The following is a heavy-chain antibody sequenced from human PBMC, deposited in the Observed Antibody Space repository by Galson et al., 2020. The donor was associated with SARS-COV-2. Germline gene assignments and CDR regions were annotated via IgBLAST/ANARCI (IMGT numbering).Heavy chain of an antibody. CDR3: ARESWGSLDP. D-gene: IGHD3-16*01. CDR2: IKNGGDTI. Sequence: GESLKISCAASGFIFSDAHMTWIRQAPGKGLEWLSYIKNGGDTIYYADSVKGRFTMSRDNANNLLYLQMNSIRVEDTAMYYCARESWGSLDPWGQGTLVTVST. CDR1: GFIFSDAH. V-gene: IGHV3-11*01. J-gene: IGHJ5*02.